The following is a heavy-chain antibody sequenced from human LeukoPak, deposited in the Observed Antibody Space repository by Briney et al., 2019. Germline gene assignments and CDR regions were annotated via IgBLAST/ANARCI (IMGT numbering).Heavy chain of an antibody. CDR1: GFTFSSYG. V-gene: IGHV3-30*18. D-gene: IGHD6-13*01. J-gene: IGHJ5*02. CDR2: ISYDGSNK. CDR3: AKDRYSSSWYWFDP. Sequence: GGSLRHSCAASGFTFSSYGMHWVRQAPGKGLEWVAVISYDGSNKYYADSVKGRFTISRDNSKNTLYLQMNSLRAEDTAVYYCAKDRYSSSWYWFDPWGQGTLVTVSS.